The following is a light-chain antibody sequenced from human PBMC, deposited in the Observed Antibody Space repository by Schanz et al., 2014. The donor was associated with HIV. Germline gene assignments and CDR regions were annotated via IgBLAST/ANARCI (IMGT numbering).Light chain of an antibody. CDR3: QQYNKWPLT. J-gene: IGKJ4*01. CDR2: GAS. Sequence: EMVMTQSPATLSVTPGERATLSCRASQSISRNLAWYQQRPGQAPRLLIYGASTRASGIADRFSGSGSGTEFTLTISSLQSEDFGLYYCQQYNKWPLTFGGGTKVEIK. V-gene: IGKV3-15*01. CDR1: QSISRN.